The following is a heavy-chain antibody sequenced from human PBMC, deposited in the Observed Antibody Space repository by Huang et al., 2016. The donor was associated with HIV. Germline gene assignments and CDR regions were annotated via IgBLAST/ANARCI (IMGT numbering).Heavy chain of an antibody. J-gene: IGHJ4*02. D-gene: IGHD6-19*01. CDR3: ARDRGAVAGTSPGY. Sequence: QVQLVQSGAEVKKPGASVKVSCKAFGYTFTSYGISWVRQAPGQGLEWRGWISAYNGQTNYAQKLQGRVTMTTETATSTAYMELRSLRSDDTAVYYCARDRGAVAGTSPGYWGQGTLVTVSS. CDR2: ISAYNGQT. CDR1: GYTFTSYG. V-gene: IGHV1-18*01.